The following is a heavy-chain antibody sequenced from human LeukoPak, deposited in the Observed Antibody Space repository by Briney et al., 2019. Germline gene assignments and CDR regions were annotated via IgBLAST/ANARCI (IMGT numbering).Heavy chain of an antibody. V-gene: IGHV3-23*01. CDR3: AKDASNYDSSGYYYY. J-gene: IGHJ4*02. CDR1: GFTFNNYA. D-gene: IGHD3-22*01. CDR2: ISGSGGNT. Sequence: PGGSLRLSCAASGFTFNNYAMSWVRQAPGKGLEWVSAISGSGGNTYYAESVKGRFTISRDNSKNTLYLQMSSLRAEDTAVYYCAKDASNYDSSGYYYYWGQGTLVTVSS.